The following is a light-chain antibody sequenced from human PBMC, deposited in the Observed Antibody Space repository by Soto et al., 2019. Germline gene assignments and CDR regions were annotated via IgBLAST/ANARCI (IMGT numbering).Light chain of an antibody. Sequence: QSVLTQPPSVSGAPGQRVCISCTGSSTNIGAGYGVHWYQKRPGTASKLLIVGNTIRPSGDPDRFSASTSGTSASLAITGLQAEDEGEYYGQSYDSTLSTGYDFGTGTKVTVL. V-gene: IGLV1-40*01. CDR1: STNIGAGYG. CDR3: QSYDSTLSTGYD. J-gene: IGLJ1*01. CDR2: GNT.